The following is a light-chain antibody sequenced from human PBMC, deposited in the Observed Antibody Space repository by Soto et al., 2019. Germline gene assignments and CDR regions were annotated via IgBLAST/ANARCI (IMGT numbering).Light chain of an antibody. J-gene: IGLJ2*01. Sequence: QSALTQPASVSGSPGQSITISCTGTSSDVGGYNYVSWYQQHPGKAPKLMIYEVSNRPSGVSNRFSGSKSGNTASLTISGLQAGDDADYYCSSYTSISTRVFGGGTKVTVL. CDR2: EVS. V-gene: IGLV2-14*01. CDR3: SSYTSISTRV. CDR1: SSDVGGYNY.